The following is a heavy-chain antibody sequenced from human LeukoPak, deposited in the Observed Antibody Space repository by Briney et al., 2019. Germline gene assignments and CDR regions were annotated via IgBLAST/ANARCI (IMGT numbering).Heavy chain of an antibody. J-gene: IGHJ6*03. Sequence: GASVKVSCKASGCTFSSYAISWVRQAPGQGLEWMGGIIPIFGTANYAQKFQGRVTITTDESTSTAYMELSSLRSEDTAVYYCARGIAARPLHYFYYYIDVWGKGTTVTVSS. V-gene: IGHV1-69*05. D-gene: IGHD6-6*01. CDR2: IIPIFGTA. CDR3: ARGIAARPLHYFYYYIDV. CDR1: GCTFSSYA.